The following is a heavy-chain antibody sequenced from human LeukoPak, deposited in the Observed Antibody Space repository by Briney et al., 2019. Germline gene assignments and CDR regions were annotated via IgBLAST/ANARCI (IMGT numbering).Heavy chain of an antibody. CDR3: AREFGYHDYGDYGGGSNYGMDV. CDR1: GFTFTSSA. D-gene: IGHD4-17*01. CDR2: IVVGSGNT. Sequence: GTSVKVSCKASGFTFTSSAMQWVRQARGQRLEWIGWIVVGSGNTNYAQKFQGRVTITADKSTSTAYMELSSLRSEDTAVYYCAREFGYHDYGDYGGGSNYGMDVWGQGTTVTVSS. J-gene: IGHJ6*02. V-gene: IGHV1-58*02.